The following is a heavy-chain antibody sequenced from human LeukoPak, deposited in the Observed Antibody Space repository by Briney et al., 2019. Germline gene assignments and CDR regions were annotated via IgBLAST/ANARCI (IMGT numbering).Heavy chain of an antibody. V-gene: IGHV3-21*01. J-gene: IGHJ6*03. CDR1: GFTFSSYS. Sequence: GGSLRLSCAASGFTFSSYSMNWVRQAPGKGLEWVSSISSSSGYIYYADSVKGRFTISRDNAKNSLYLQMNSLRAEDTAVYYCARDPTTVTTFDHYYYMDVWGKGATVTVSS. CDR2: ISSSSGYI. D-gene: IGHD4-17*01. CDR3: ARDPTTVTTFDHYYYMDV.